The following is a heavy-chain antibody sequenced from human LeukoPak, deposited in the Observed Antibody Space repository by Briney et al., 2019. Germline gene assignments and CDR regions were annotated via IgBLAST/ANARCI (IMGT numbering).Heavy chain of an antibody. D-gene: IGHD6-13*01. Sequence: GGSLRLSCAASGFTFSSYWMSWVRQAPGKGLEWVANIKQDGSEKYYVDSVKGRFTISGDNAKNSLYLQMNSLRAEDTAVYYCARGTIAAAGYYYFDYWGQGTQVTVSS. CDR1: GFTFSSYW. CDR2: IKQDGSEK. CDR3: ARGTIAAAGYYYFDY. J-gene: IGHJ4*02. V-gene: IGHV3-7*04.